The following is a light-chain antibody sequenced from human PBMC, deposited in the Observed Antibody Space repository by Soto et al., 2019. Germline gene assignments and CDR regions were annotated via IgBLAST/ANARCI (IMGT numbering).Light chain of an antibody. J-gene: IGKJ2*01. CDR2: GAS. V-gene: IGKV1-39*01. CDR1: QIINTY. Sequence: DIPMTQSPSSLSASVGDRVTITCRASQIINTYLNWYQQKPGKPPKLLIFGASSLRSGVPSRFSGTGSGTDFTLTINSLQPDDFATDYCQQSYSSLYPFGQGTKLEIK. CDR3: QQSYSSLYP.